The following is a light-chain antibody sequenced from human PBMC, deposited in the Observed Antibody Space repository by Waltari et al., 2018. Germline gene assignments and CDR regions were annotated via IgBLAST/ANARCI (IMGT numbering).Light chain of an antibody. V-gene: IGKV1-39*01. J-gene: IGKJ3*01. CDR3: QQTYSSPLT. CDR1: QSISSY. CDR2: GAS. Sequence: DIQMNQSPSSLSASVGDRVTITCRASQSISSYLNWYQQKPGKAPKLLIYGASSLRGGAPSRFSGSRSGTDFTLTISSLQPEDFASYYCQQTYSSPLTFGPGTKLDIK.